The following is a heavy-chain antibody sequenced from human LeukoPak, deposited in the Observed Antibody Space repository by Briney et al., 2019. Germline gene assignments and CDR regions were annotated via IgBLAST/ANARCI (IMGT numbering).Heavy chain of an antibody. Sequence: ASVKVSCKASGGTFSSYAISWVRQAPGQGLEWMGGIIPIFGTANYAQKFQGRVTITTDESTSTAYMELSSLRSEDTAVYYCATQLYDFWSGLGYWGQGTLVTVSS. V-gene: IGHV1-69*05. CDR1: GGTFSSYA. CDR3: ATQLYDFWSGLGY. D-gene: IGHD3-3*01. CDR2: IIPIFGTA. J-gene: IGHJ4*02.